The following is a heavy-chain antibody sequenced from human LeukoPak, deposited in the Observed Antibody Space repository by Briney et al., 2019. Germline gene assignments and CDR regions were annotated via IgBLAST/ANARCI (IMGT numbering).Heavy chain of an antibody. Sequence: ASVKVSCKAPRGTFSSYAISWVRQAPGQGLEWMGGIIPIFGTANYAQKFQGRVTITADESTSTAYMELSSLRSEDTAVYYCARAVGGATLEYYYYYMDVWGKGTTVTVSS. D-gene: IGHD1-26*01. CDR1: RGTFSSYA. CDR2: IIPIFGTA. V-gene: IGHV1-69*13. J-gene: IGHJ6*03. CDR3: ARAVGGATLEYYYYYMDV.